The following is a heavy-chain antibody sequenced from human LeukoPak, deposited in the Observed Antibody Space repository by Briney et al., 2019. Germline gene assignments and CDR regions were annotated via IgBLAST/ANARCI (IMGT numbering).Heavy chain of an antibody. CDR2: IYHSGST. CDR3: ARDGDYYDSSGYYYKGLFDY. J-gene: IGHJ4*02. D-gene: IGHD3-22*01. Sequence: PSETLSLTCTVSGGSISSGGYYWSWIRQPPGKGLEWIGYIYHSGSTYYNPSLKSRVTISVDRSKNQFSLKLSSVTAADTAVYYCARDGDYYDSSGYYYKGLFDYWGQGTLVTVSS. V-gene: IGHV4-30-2*01. CDR1: GGSISSGGYY.